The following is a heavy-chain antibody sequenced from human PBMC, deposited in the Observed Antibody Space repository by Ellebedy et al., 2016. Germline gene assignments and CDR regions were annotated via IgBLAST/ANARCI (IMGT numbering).Heavy chain of an antibody. V-gene: IGHV3-74*03. CDR2: IKPDGSDI. Sequence: GGSLRLSCVPSGFSFGSYWMLWVRQPPGKGLEWVSRIKPDGSDITYADSVRGRFTISRDNAKNTLYLQMDSLRVEDTAVYYCAKWNSGWYAFDVWGQGTMVTVSS. CDR3: AKWNSGWYAFDV. D-gene: IGHD6-13*01. J-gene: IGHJ3*01. CDR1: GFSFGSYW.